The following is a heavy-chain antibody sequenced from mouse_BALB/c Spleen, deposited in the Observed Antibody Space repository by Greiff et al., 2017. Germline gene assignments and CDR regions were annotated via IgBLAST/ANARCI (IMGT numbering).Heavy chain of an antibody. Sequence: SGAELMKPGASVKISCKATGYTFSSYWIEWVKQRPGHGLEWIGEILPGSGSTNYNEKFKGKATFTADTSSNTAYMQLSSLTSEDSAVYYCARHYDYDGDYFDYWGQGTTLTVSS. D-gene: IGHD2-4*01. V-gene: IGHV1-9*01. J-gene: IGHJ2*01. CDR2: ILPGSGST. CDR1: GYTFSSYW. CDR3: ARHYDYDGDYFDY.